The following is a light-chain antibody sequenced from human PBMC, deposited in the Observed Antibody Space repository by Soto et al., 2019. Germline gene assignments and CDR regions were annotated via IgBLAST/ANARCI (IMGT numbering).Light chain of an antibody. CDR2: LGS. CDR1: QSLLHSNGYNY. J-gene: IGKJ3*01. Sequence: DIMMTQSPLSLPVTPGEPASISCRSSQSLLHSNGYNYLDWYLQKPGQSPQLLIYLGSNRAAGVPDRFSGRGSGTELTLKISRVEAEDVGVYDCMQALQTPFTFGPGTKVDIK. CDR3: MQALQTPFT. V-gene: IGKV2-28*01.